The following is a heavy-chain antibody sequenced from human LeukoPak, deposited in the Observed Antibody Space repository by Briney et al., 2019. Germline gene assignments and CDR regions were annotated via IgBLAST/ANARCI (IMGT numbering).Heavy chain of an antibody. D-gene: IGHD1-26*01. CDR2: IKEDESAK. CDR3: ARDVGGSLDY. CDR1: GFTFNTYW. Sequence: GGSLRLSCAASGFTFNTYWMAWVRQAPGKGLEWVANIKEDESAKHQADSVKGRFTIFRDNAQNSVYLQMSSLRGEDTAIYYWARDVGGSLDYWGQGTLVTVSS. J-gene: IGHJ4*02. V-gene: IGHV3-7*01.